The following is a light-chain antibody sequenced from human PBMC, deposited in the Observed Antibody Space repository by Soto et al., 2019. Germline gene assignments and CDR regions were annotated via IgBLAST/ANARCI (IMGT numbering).Light chain of an antibody. CDR1: QNIENY. V-gene: IGKV1-5*03. J-gene: IGKJ1*01. CDR2: EAS. Sequence: DIQMTQSPSSLSASVGDSVTITCRASQNIENYVNWYQVKPGKAPKLLIYEASRLESGVPSRISGSGSGTEFTLTISSLQPDDFATYYCQQYTSYPWTFGQGTKVDTK. CDR3: QQYTSYPWT.